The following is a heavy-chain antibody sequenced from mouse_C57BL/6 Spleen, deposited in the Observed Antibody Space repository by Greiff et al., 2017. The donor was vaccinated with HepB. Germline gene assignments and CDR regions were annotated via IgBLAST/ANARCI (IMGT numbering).Heavy chain of an antibody. CDR1: GYAFSSSW. V-gene: IGHV1-82*01. D-gene: IGHD2-1*01. Sequence: VQLQHSGPELVKPGASVKISCKASGYAFSSSWMNWVKQRPGKGLEWIGRIYPGDGDTNYNGKFKGKATLTADKSSSTAYMQLSSLTSEDSAVYFCATYGNYSYYFDYWGQGTTLTVSS. CDR3: ATYGNYSYYFDY. J-gene: IGHJ2*01. CDR2: IYPGDGDT.